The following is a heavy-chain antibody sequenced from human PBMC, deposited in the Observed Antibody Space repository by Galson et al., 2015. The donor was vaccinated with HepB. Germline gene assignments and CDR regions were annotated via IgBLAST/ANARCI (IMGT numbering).Heavy chain of an antibody. CDR3: TTDGPSVVPDAFDF. CDR1: GFTFSNAW. Sequence: SLRLSCAASGFTFSNAWMNWVRQAPGKGLEWVGRIKSKISGGTTDYAAPVKGRFTISRDDSENTLYLQMNSLKTEDTAMYYCTTDGPSVVPDAFDFWGQGTMVTVSS. J-gene: IGHJ3*01. D-gene: IGHD1-14*01. CDR2: IKSKISGGTT. V-gene: IGHV3-15*07.